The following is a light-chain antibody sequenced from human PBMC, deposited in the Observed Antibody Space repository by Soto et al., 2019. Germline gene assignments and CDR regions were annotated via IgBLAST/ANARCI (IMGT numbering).Light chain of an antibody. J-gene: IGLJ3*02. CDR3: CSYAGSSSWV. CDR1: SSDVGSYNL. Sequence: QSALTQPASVSGSPGQSITISCTGTSSDVGSYNLVSWYQQHPGKAPKLMIYDVSKWPSGVSKRFSGSKSGNTASLTISGLQAEDEADYYCCSYAGSSSWVFGGGTKLTVL. V-gene: IGLV2-23*02. CDR2: DVS.